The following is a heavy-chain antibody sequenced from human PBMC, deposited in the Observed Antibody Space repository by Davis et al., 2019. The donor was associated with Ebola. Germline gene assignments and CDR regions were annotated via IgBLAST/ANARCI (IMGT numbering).Heavy chain of an antibody. V-gene: IGHV3-74*01. Sequence: HTGGSLRLSCAASGFTFSSYAMSWVRQAPGKGLVWVSRINTDGSITNYADSVKGRFTISRDNAKNTLYLQMNSLRAEDTAVYYCARHDYGDSHFDYWGQGTLVTVSS. CDR2: INTDGSIT. CDR1: GFTFSSYA. D-gene: IGHD4-17*01. CDR3: ARHDYGDSHFDY. J-gene: IGHJ4*02.